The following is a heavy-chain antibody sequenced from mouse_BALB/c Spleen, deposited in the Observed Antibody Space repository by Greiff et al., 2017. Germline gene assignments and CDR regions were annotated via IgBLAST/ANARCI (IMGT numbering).Heavy chain of an antibody. D-gene: IGHD2-10*02. Sequence: EVKLVESGPSLVKPSQTLSLTCSVTGDSITSGYWNWIRKFPGNKLEYMGYISYSGSTYYNPSLKSRISITRDTSKNQYYLQLNSVTTEDTATYYCARWPYGNSYYYAMDYWGQGTSVTVSS. V-gene: IGHV3-8*02. CDR1: GDSITSGY. CDR3: ARWPYGNSYYYAMDY. CDR2: ISYSGST. J-gene: IGHJ4*01.